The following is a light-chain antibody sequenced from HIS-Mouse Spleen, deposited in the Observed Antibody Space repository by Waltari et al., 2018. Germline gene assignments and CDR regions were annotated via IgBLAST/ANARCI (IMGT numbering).Light chain of an antibody. V-gene: IGLV2-11*01. CDR2: DVS. J-gene: IGLJ2*01. CDR1: SSDVGGYNY. Sequence: QSALTQPRSVSGSPGQSGTISCTGTSSDVGGYNYVSWYQQHPGKAPKLMIYDVSKRPSGVPDRFSGSKSSNTASLTISGLQAEDEADYYCCSYAGSYTLVFGGGTKLTVL. CDR3: CSYAGSYTLV.